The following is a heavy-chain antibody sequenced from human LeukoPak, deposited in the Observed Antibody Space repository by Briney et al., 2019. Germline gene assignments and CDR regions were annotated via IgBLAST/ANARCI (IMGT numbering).Heavy chain of an antibody. Sequence: PSQTLSLTCTVSGGSISSYYWSWIRQPAGKGLEWIGRIYTSGSTNYNPSLKSRVTMSVDTSKNQFSLRLSSVTAADTAVYYCARTLDSSGYYFDHWGQGTLVTVSS. CDR2: IYTSGST. D-gene: IGHD3-22*01. CDR3: ARTLDSSGYYFDH. V-gene: IGHV4-4*07. CDR1: GGSISSYY. J-gene: IGHJ4*02.